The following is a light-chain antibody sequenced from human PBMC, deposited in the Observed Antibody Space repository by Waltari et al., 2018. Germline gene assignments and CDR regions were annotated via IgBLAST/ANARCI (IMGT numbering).Light chain of an antibody. CDR3: QQSYSSVRT. J-gene: IGKJ1*01. CDR2: AAS. CDR1: QSIRSD. Sequence: DMQMTQSPSSLSASVGDSLTITCRASQSIRSDLNWYQQRPGKAPKLLIYAASSLQSGVPSRFSGSGSGTEFTLTINSLQPEDFATYYCQQSYSSVRTFGQGTKVEIK. V-gene: IGKV1-39*01.